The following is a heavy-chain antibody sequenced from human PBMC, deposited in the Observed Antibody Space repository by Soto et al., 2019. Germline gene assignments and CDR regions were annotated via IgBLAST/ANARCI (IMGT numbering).Heavy chain of an antibody. D-gene: IGHD3-10*01. CDR2: ISGNGAGT. V-gene: IGHV3-23*01. J-gene: IGHJ4*02. Sequence: EVQLLESGGGLVQPGGSLRLSCAASGFTFSSYAFTWVRQTPGKGLEWVSSISGNGAGTYHADSVKGRFTISRDNFKKTLFLQMNSLRAEDTAVYYCARIGDGLGTCYWGQGTLVTVSS. CDR1: GFTFSSYA. CDR3: ARIGDGLGTCY.